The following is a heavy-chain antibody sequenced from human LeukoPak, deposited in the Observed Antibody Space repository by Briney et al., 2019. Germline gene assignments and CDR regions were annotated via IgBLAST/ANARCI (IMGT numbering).Heavy chain of an antibody. CDR3: ARAQRGSLYNWFDP. J-gene: IGHJ5*02. CDR2: IYHSGNT. D-gene: IGHD1-26*01. CDR1: GGSISSYY. V-gene: IGHV4-38-2*02. Sequence: SETLSLTCTVSGGSISSYYWGWIRQPPGKGLEWIGSIYHSGNTYYNPSLKSRVTISVDTSKNQFSLTLSSVTAADTAVYYCARAQRGSLYNWFDPWGQGTLVTVSS.